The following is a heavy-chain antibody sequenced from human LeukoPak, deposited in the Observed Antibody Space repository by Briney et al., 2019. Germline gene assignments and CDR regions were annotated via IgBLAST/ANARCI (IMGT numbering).Heavy chain of an antibody. V-gene: IGHV3-48*03. CDR1: GFIFSNYE. J-gene: IGHJ3*02. D-gene: IGHD6-13*01. Sequence: GGSLRLSCEASGFIFSNYEMNWVRQAPGKGLECVAYISRSGTTIHYADSLKGRLSISRDNAESTLYLQMSNLRADDTAVYYCARGGIYDLDDSFDIWGQGTVVTVSS. CDR3: ARGGIYDLDDSFDI. CDR2: ISRSGTTI.